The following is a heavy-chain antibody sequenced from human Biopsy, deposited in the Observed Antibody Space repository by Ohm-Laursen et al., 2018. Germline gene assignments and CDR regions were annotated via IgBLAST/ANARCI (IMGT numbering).Heavy chain of an antibody. D-gene: IGHD5-18*01. CDR2: IYYSGST. Sequence: PSQTLSLTCTVSGGSIGSLFWNWIRQPPGKRLEWIGNIYYSGSTNFNPSLKSRATISVDTSKNQFSLKLSSVTAADTAVYFCARGSSYGYDFDYWGQGTLVAVSS. CDR1: GGSIGSLF. CDR3: ARGSSYGYDFDY. V-gene: IGHV4-59*11. J-gene: IGHJ4*02.